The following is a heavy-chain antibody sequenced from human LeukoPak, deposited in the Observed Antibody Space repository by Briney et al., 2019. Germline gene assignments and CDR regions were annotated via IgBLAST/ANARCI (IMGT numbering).Heavy chain of an antibody. V-gene: IGHV4-59*01. CDR1: GGSISSYY. J-gene: IGHJ4*02. CDR2: IYYSGST. Sequence: AETLSLTCTVSGGSISSYYWSWIRQPPGKGLEWIGYIYYSGSTNYNPSLKSRVTISVDTSKNQFSLKLSSVTAADTAVYYCARGHDSSGYHFDYWGQGTLVTVSS. D-gene: IGHD3-22*01. CDR3: ARGHDSSGYHFDY.